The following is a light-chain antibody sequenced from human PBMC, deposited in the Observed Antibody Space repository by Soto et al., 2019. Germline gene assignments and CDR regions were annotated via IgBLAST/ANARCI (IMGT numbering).Light chain of an antibody. Sequence: EIVLTQSPATLSLSPGERATLSCRASQSVSSYLAWYQQRPGQAPRLLIYDASNRAPGIPARFSGSGSGTDFTLTISSLEPEDLAVYYCQHRSNWPLTFGGGTRVEIK. CDR1: QSVSSY. J-gene: IGKJ4*01. V-gene: IGKV3-11*01. CDR3: QHRSNWPLT. CDR2: DAS.